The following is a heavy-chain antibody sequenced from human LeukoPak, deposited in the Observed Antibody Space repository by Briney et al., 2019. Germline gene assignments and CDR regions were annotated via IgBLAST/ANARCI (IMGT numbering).Heavy chain of an antibody. V-gene: IGHV4-4*02. CDR3: ARSRVRQFIAVAGTRWFDP. J-gene: IGHJ5*02. Sequence: SGTLSLTCTLSGASISSNNWWSWVRQPPGEGLEWIGEIYHSGSTNYNPSLKSRVTISVDNSKNQFSLKLSSVTAADTAVYYCARSRVRQFIAVAGTRWFDPWGQGTLVTVSS. CDR1: GASISSNNW. CDR2: IYHSGST. D-gene: IGHD6-19*01.